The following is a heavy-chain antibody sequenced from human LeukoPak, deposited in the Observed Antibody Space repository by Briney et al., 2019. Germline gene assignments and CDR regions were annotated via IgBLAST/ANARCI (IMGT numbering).Heavy chain of an antibody. CDR2: IYYSGST. Sequence: SETLSLTCTVSGGSISSSSYYWGWIRQPPGKGLEWIGSIYYSGSTYHNPSLKSRVTISVDTSKNQFSLKLSSVTAADTAVYYCARHLFGRDIVATIPYCGGDCYPHYGMDVWGQGTTVTVSS. V-gene: IGHV4-39*01. CDR3: ARHLFGRDIVATIPYCGGDCYPHYGMDV. J-gene: IGHJ6*02. D-gene: IGHD2-21*02. CDR1: GGSISSSSYY.